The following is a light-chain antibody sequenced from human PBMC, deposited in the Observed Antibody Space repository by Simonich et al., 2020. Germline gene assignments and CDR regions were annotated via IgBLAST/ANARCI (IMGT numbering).Light chain of an antibody. CDR1: SSGVGGYNY. J-gene: IGLJ2*01. Sequence: QSALTQPASVSGSPGQSITISCTGTSSGVGGYNYVSWYQQHPGKAPKLMIYDVSNRPSGVSNRFSGSKSGNTASLTISGLQAEDEADYYCSSYTSSSTVVFGGGTKRTVL. CDR3: SSYTSSSTVV. CDR2: DVS. V-gene: IGLV2-14*03.